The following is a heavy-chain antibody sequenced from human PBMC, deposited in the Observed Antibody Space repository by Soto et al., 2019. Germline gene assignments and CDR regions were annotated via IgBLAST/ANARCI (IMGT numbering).Heavy chain of an antibody. J-gene: IGHJ6*01. V-gene: IGHV3-23*01. D-gene: IGHD2-21*02. CDR1: VFNFRSYA. CDR2: ISGSGGSR. Sequence: PWGSLRLYCASSVFNFRSYAMSWVRQAPGKGLEWVSAISGSGGSRYYADSVKGRFTISRDNSKNTLYLQMNSLRAEDTAVYYCAKEVGLNYYHYGMDFWGQGTTVTVSS. CDR3: AKEVGLNYYHYGMDF.